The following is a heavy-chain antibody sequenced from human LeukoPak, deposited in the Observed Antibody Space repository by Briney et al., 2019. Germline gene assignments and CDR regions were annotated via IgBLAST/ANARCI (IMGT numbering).Heavy chain of an antibody. D-gene: IGHD3-10*01. V-gene: IGHV1-2*02. J-gene: IGHJ5*02. CDR1: GYTFTGYY. CDR2: INPNSGGT. CDR3: ARDNYYGSGSYSGPTNWFDP. Sequence: ASVKVSCKASGYTFTGYYMHWVRQAPGQGLEWMGWINPNSGGTNYAQKFQGRVTMTRDTSISPAYMELSRLSSDDTAVYYCARDNYYGSGSYSGPTNWFDPWGQGPWSPSPQ.